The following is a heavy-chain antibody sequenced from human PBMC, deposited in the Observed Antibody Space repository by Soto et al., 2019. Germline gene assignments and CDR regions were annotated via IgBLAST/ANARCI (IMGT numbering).Heavy chain of an antibody. CDR1: GFTISGNY. CDR3: ARDPRRSSSSGDAFDL. D-gene: IGHD6-13*01. Sequence: LRLSCAASGFTISGNYMSWVRQAPGKGLEWVSVIYTGGYTFYADSVKGRFTISRDNSKNTLYLQMNSLRAEDTAVYYCARDPRRSSSSGDAFDLWGQGTMVTVSS. CDR2: IYTGGYT. V-gene: IGHV3-53*01. J-gene: IGHJ3*01.